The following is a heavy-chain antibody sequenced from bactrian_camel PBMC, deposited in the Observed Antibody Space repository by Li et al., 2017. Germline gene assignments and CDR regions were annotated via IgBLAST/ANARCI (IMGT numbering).Heavy chain of an antibody. CDR1: GFTFSVYD. CDR2: ITSGGSST. J-gene: IGHJ4*01. Sequence: VQLVESGGGQVQPGESLKLSCVASGFTFSVYDMAWVRQAPGKGLEWVSKITSGGSSTYYADSVKGRFTISRDNAKNTVYLQMNNLAPEDTAIYYCVRDVSGPGTVGQGTQVTVS. V-gene: IGHV3S40*01. D-gene: IGHD1*01.